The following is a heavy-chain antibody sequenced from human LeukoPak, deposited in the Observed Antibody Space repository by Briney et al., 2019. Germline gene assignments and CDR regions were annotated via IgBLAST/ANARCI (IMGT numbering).Heavy chain of an antibody. V-gene: IGHV1-2*06. CDR1: GYTFSGYY. D-gene: IGHD1-7*01. CDR2: INPNSGGT. CDR3: AREAPRTGTTWDY. Sequence: ASVKVSCTASGYTFSGYYIHWVRQAPGQGLEWMGRINPNSGGTNYAQKFQGRVTMTRDTSISAAYMELSRLTSDDTALYYCAREAPRTGTTWDYWGQGTLVTVSS. J-gene: IGHJ4*02.